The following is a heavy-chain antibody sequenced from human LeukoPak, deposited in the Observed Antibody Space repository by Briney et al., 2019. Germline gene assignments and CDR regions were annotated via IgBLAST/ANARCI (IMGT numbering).Heavy chain of an antibody. D-gene: IGHD1-26*01. CDR1: GYTFTSFG. V-gene: IGHV1-18*01. CDR2: SSAYNGNT. CDR3: VCAAGGIDY. Sequence: ASVKVSCKASGYTFTSFGISWVRQAPGQGVEWMGWSSAYNGNTNYAQKLQGRVTMTTDTSTSTAYMELRSLRSDDTAVYYCVCAAGGIDYWGQGTLVTVSS. J-gene: IGHJ4*02.